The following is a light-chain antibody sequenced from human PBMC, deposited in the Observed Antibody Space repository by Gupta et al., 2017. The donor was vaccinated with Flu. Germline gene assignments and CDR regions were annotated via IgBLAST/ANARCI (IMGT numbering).Light chain of an antibody. V-gene: IGKV1-5*03. CDR3: QQYNSYSFT. CDR1: QSSSSW. J-gene: IGKJ3*01. CDR2: KAS. Sequence: VDRVTSTCRASQSSSSWLAWYQQKPGKAPKLLIYKASSLESGVPARFSGSGSGTEFTLTISSLQPDDFATYYCQQYNSYSFTFGPGTKVEIK.